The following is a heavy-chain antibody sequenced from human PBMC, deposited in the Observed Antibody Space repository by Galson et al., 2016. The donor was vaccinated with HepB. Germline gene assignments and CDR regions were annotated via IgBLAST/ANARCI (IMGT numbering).Heavy chain of an antibody. CDR3: ARRGLYSTTFDY. D-gene: IGHD2/OR15-2a*01. Sequence: QSGAEVKKPGESLRISCKGSGYSFSNHYINWVRQMPGKGLEWMGRIDPSDSDTDYSPSFQGHVIISVDKSIGTAHLQWSSLKASDTAMYYCARRGLYSTTFDYWGQGTLVTVSS. J-gene: IGHJ4*02. V-gene: IGHV5-10-1*01. CDR2: IDPSDSDT. CDR1: GYSFSNHY.